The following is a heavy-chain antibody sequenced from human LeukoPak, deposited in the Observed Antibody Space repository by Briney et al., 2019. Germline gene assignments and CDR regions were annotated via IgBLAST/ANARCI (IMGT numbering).Heavy chain of an antibody. J-gene: IGHJ3*02. CDR3: ARDHAYYDSSGYFIDAFDI. CDR2: IYYSGST. Sequence: SETLSLTCTVSGGSISSYYWSWIRQPPGKGLEWIGYIYYSGSTNYNPSLKSRVTISVDTSKNQFSLKLSSVTAAGTAVYYCARDHAYYDSSGYFIDAFDIWGQGTMVTVSS. V-gene: IGHV4-59*01. D-gene: IGHD3-22*01. CDR1: GGSISSYY.